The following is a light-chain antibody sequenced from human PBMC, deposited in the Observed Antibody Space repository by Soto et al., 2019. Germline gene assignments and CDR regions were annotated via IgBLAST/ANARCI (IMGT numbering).Light chain of an antibody. CDR1: SSNIGSKY. J-gene: IGLJ3*02. V-gene: IGLV1-47*01. CDR3: AAWDDSLSGYWV. CDR2: RSN. Sequence: QSVLTQPPSASGTPGQRVTISCSGSSSNIGSKYVNWYQQLPGTAPKLLISRSNQRPSGVPDRFSGSKSGTSASLAISGLRSEDEADYYCAAWDDSLSGYWVFGGGTKLTVL.